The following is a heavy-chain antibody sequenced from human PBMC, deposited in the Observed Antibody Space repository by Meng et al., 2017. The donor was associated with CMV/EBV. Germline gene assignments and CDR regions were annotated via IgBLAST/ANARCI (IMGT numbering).Heavy chain of an antibody. CDR3: SRGYCYTTSCYVFCFDY. J-gene: IGHJ4*02. CDR1: ACADTFADYY. V-gene: IGHV4-61*08. Sequence: QVQVAASGLVRPSPALSVNVSCTACADTFADYYRRWVRQAPGKGLEWIGCIYYSGGTTNNPSLKSRTTISVGKSKIRFSLMLSSMTAADTAVYHYSRGYCYTTSCYVFCFDYWGQGTLVTVSS. D-gene: IGHD2-2*01. CDR2: IYYSGGT.